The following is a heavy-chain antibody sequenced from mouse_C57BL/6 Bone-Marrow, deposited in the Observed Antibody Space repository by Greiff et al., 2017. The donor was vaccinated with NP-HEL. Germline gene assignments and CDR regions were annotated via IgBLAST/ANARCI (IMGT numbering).Heavy chain of an antibody. Sequence: QLQQSGAELVRPGSSVKLSCKASGYTFTSYWMDWVKQRPGQGLEWIGNIYPSDSETHYNQKFKDKATLTVDKSSSPAYMQLSSLTSEDSAVYYCARRRDPAMDYWGQGTSVTVSS. J-gene: IGHJ4*01. CDR3: ARRRDPAMDY. CDR1: GYTFTSYW. CDR2: IYPSDSET. D-gene: IGHD3-3*01. V-gene: IGHV1-61*01.